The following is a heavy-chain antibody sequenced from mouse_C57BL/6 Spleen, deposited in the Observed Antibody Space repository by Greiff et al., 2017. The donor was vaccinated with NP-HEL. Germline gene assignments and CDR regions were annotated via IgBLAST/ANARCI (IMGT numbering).Heavy chain of an antibody. Sequence: QVQLQQPGAELVKPGASVKLSCKASGYTFTSYWMHWVKQRPGQGLEWIGMIHPNSGSTNYNEKFKSKATLTVDTSSSTAYMQLSSLTSEDSAVYYCARWVYDGYHDYWGQGTTLTVSS. CDR3: ARWVYDGYHDY. V-gene: IGHV1-64*01. CDR2: IHPNSGST. J-gene: IGHJ2*01. D-gene: IGHD2-3*01. CDR1: GYTFTSYW.